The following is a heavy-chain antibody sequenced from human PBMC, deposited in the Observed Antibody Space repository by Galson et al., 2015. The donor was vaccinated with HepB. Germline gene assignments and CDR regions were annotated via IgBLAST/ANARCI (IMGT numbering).Heavy chain of an antibody. V-gene: IGHV1-3*01. CDR2: INAGNGNT. CDR3: ARGTVLWFGELFAFDI. Sequence: SVKVSCKASGYTFTSYAMHWVRQAPGQRLEWMGWINAGNGNTKYSQKFQGRVTITRDTSASTAYMELSSLRSEDTAVYYCARGTVLWFGELFAFDIWGQGTMVTVSS. D-gene: IGHD3-10*01. CDR1: GYTFTSYA. J-gene: IGHJ3*02.